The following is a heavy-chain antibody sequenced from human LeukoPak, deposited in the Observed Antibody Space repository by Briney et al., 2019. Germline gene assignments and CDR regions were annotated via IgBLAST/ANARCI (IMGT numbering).Heavy chain of an antibody. CDR3: ARDASSGRGYYFDY. J-gene: IGHJ4*02. V-gene: IGHV4-59*12. D-gene: IGHD6-19*01. Sequence: PSETLSLTCTVSGGSISSYYGSWLRQPPGRGLEWIGHIYYSGSPNYNPSLKRRVPISLDTSKDHISPKHISVTAPDNASFYWARDASSGRGYYFDYWGQGTLVTVSS. CDR2: IYYSGSP. CDR1: GGSISSYY.